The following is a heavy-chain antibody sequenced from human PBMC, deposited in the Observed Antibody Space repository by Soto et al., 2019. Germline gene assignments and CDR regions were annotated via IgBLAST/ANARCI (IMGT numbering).Heavy chain of an antibody. Sequence: EKLLVESGGGLVQPGGSLRLSCITSGFNMGDYAMHWIRQAPGKGLEWVSGIKWDGGSVGYADSVRGRFTISSDNAKNDLSLLMSSLRPEDTAFYYCAKQARGSWAWGRETFDMRGEGTMVTV. V-gene: IGHV3-9*01. CDR2: IKWDGGSV. J-gene: IGHJ3*02. CDR1: GFNMGDYA. CDR3: AKQARGSWAWGRETFDM. D-gene: IGHD1-26*01.